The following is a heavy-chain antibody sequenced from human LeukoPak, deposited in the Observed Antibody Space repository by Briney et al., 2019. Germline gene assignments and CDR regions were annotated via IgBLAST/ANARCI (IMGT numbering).Heavy chain of an antibody. V-gene: IGHV5-51*01. Sequence: GESLKISCKGSGYSFTSYWLGWVRQMPGKGLEWMGIIYPGDSDTRYSPSFQGQVTISADKSISTAYLQWSSLKASDTAMYYCARMAPQLLYPLYYYYYGRDVWGQGTTVTVSS. D-gene: IGHD2-2*02. J-gene: IGHJ6*02. CDR3: ARMAPQLLYPLYYYYYGRDV. CDR1: GYSFTSYW. CDR2: IYPGDSDT.